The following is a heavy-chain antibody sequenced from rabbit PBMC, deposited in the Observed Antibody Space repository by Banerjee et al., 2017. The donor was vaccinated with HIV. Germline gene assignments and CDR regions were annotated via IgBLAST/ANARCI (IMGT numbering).Heavy chain of an antibody. Sequence: QSLEESGGDLVKPGASLTLTCTASGFSFSSGYYMCWVRQAPGKGLEWIACIYGGGSGGTYYASWTKGRFTISKTSATTVDLKMTSLTAADTATYFCARRDAAATNYGRIALWGPGTLVTVS. CDR1: GFSFSSGYY. CDR3: ARRDAAATNYGRIAL. J-gene: IGHJ4*01. V-gene: IGHV1S40*01. CDR2: IYGGGSGGT. D-gene: IGHD8-1*01.